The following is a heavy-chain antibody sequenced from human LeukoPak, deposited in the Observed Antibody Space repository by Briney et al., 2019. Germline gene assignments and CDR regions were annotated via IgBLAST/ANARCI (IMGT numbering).Heavy chain of an antibody. CDR3: ATYVRGDFDY. CDR2: ISGGGGST. J-gene: IGHJ4*02. Sequence: TGGSLRLSCAHSGFTFSRYAMSWVRQAPGKGLEWVSTISGGGGSTWYADSVKGRFTISRDNSKNTLYLQLSSLRADDTAVYYCATYVRGDFDYWGQGTLVTVSS. V-gene: IGHV3-23*01. D-gene: IGHD3-10*02. CDR1: GFTFSRYA.